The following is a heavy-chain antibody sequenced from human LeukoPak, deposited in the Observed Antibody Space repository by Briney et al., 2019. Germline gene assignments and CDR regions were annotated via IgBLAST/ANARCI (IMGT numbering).Heavy chain of an antibody. D-gene: IGHD6-13*01. CDR1: GFTFSGYS. J-gene: IGHJ5*02. Sequence: GGSLRLSCAASGFTFSGYSMNWVRQAPGKGLEWVSYISSSSSTIYYADSVKGRFTISRDNAKNSLYLQMNSLRAEDTAVYYCARGRYIAAAGRGGFDPWGQGTLVTVSS. CDR3: ARGRYIAAAGRGGFDP. V-gene: IGHV3-48*04. CDR2: ISSSSSTI.